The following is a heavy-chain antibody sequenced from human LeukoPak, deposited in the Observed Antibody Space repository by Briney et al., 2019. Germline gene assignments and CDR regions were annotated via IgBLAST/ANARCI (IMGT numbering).Heavy chain of an antibody. CDR2: IDPAGTDT. V-gene: IGHV3-7*01. Sequence: GGSLRLSCAASGFSFNSYWMTWVRQPPGRGLEWVANIDPAGTDTYHADPVKGRFTISRDNAKNLVYLQANTLRAEDTAVYSCGRFGYVAGIDLWGQGTLVTVSS. J-gene: IGHJ4*02. CDR1: GFSFNSYW. D-gene: IGHD6-19*01. CDR3: GRFGYVAGIDL.